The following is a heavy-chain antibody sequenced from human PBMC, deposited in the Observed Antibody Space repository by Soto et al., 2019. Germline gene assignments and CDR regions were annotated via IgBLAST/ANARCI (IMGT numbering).Heavy chain of an antibody. Sequence: QVQLQESGPGLMKPSQTLSLTCTVSGASIGSGGYYWTWIRQHPGKALEWMGHIHFSGETNYNPSLMGRLTMSIDTSTNQFSLNLAAVTAADTAMYYCARDQGGDLDYWGQGTLVTVSS. CDR1: GASIGSGGYY. J-gene: IGHJ4*02. CDR3: ARDQGGDLDY. V-gene: IGHV4-31*03. CDR2: IHFSGET. D-gene: IGHD2-21*01.